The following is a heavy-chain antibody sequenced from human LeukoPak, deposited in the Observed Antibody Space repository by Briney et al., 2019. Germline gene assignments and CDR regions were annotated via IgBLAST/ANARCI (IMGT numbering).Heavy chain of an antibody. J-gene: IGHJ4*02. CDR2: MNPNSGNT. Sequence: GASVKVSCKASGYTFTSYDINWVRQATGQGLEWMGWMNPNSGNTGYAQKFQGRVTITADKSTGTAYMELSSLRSEDTAVYYCVRDYDISGPQKNFFDYWGQGTLVTVSS. D-gene: IGHD3-22*01. V-gene: IGHV1-8*01. CDR1: GYTFTSYD. CDR3: VRDYDISGPQKNFFDY.